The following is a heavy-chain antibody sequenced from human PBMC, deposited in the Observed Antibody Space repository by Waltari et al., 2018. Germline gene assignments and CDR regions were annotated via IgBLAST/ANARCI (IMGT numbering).Heavy chain of an antibody. Sequence: EVQLVESGGGLVQPGTSLRLSCVASGFIFDDYVMHWVRQAPGKGLEWVSGINWNSGSIADADSVKGRFIISRDNAKNSLYLQLNSLRPEDTALYYCAKEGKYASGWAYFDYWGQGTLVTVSS. V-gene: IGHV3-9*01. CDR3: AKEGKYASGWAYFDY. CDR1: GFIFDDYV. CDR2: INWNSGSI. J-gene: IGHJ4*02. D-gene: IGHD6-19*01.